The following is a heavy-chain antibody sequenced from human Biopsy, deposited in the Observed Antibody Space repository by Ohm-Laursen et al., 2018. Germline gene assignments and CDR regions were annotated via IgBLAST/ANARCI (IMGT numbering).Heavy chain of an antibody. CDR1: GFTFSSHG. Sequence: SLRLSCAASGFTFSSHGMHWVRQAPGKGLEWVAHFSYDGINKHYADSVEGRFTISRDNSKNTLSLQMNSLRVEDTAMYYCLREAATGYYRTADFWGQGTLVTVSS. D-gene: IGHD3-9*01. CDR2: FSYDGINK. J-gene: IGHJ4*02. CDR3: LREAATGYYRTADF. V-gene: IGHV3-30*03.